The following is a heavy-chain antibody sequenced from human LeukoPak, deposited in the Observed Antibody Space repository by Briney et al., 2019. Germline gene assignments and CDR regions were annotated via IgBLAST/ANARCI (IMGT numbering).Heavy chain of an antibody. CDR3: ARGGSFGSFDY. CDR2: IKEDESEK. Sequence: GGSLRLSCAASGFTYSSYWMSWVRQASGKGLEWVANIKEDESEKDYVDSVKGRFTISRDNAKNSLYLQINSLGAEDTAVYYCARGGSFGSFDYWGQGTLVTVSS. CDR1: GFTYSSYW. D-gene: IGHD1-26*01. V-gene: IGHV3-7*01. J-gene: IGHJ4*02.